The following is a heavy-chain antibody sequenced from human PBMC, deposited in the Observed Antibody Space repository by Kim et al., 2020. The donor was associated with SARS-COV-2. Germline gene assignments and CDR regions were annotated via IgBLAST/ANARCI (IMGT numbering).Heavy chain of an antibody. J-gene: IGHJ5*02. Sequence: SETLSLTCTVSGGSISSSSYYWGWIRQPPGKGLEWIGSIYYSGSTYYNPSLKSRVTISVDTSKNQFSLKLSSVTAADTAVYYCARISTMGRGGTNWFDP. CDR3: ARISTMGRGGTNWFDP. D-gene: IGHD3-10*01. V-gene: IGHV4-39*01. CDR1: GGSISSSSYY. CDR2: IYYSGST.